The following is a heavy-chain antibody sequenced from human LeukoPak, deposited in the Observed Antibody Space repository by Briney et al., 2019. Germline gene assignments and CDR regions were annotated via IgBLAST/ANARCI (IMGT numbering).Heavy chain of an antibody. CDR1: GGSISSSSYY. CDR2: IYYSGST. V-gene: IGHV4-39*01. CDR3: ARQILWFGEFEDYYYMDV. D-gene: IGHD3-10*01. Sequence: SETLSLTCTVSGGSISSSSYYWGWIRQPPGKGPEWIGSIYYSGSTYYNPSLKSRVTISVDTSKNQFSLKLSSVTAADTAVYYCARQILWFGEFEDYYYMDVWGKGTTVTVSS. J-gene: IGHJ6*03.